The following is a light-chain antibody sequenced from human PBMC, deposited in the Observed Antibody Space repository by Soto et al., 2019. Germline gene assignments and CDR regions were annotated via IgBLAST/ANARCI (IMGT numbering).Light chain of an antibody. CDR1: QSISNR. Sequence: DIQRTQSPSPLSASVGDGVTITCRASQSISNRLAWYHQRPGKAPKYLIYDASTLDSGAPSRFSGSGSGTEFTLSISSLQPDDVATYYCQQYNIYPWTFGQGTKVDIK. V-gene: IGKV1-5*01. CDR3: QQYNIYPWT. CDR2: DAS. J-gene: IGKJ1*01.